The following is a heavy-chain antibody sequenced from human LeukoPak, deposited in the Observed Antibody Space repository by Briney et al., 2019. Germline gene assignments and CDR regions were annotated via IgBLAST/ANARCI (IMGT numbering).Heavy chain of an antibody. D-gene: IGHD1-26*01. Sequence: GGSLRLSCAASGFTFSSYAMSWVRQAPGKGLEWVSAISGSGGSTYYADSVKGRFTISRDNSKNSLYLQMNSLRAEDTALYYCAKDAGGSYYREGWFDPWGQGTLVTVSS. CDR1: GFTFSSYA. CDR3: AKDAGGSYYREGWFDP. V-gene: IGHV3-23*01. CDR2: ISGSGGST. J-gene: IGHJ5*02.